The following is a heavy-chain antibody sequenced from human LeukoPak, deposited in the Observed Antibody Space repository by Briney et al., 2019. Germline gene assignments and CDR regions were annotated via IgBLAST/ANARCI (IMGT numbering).Heavy chain of an antibody. J-gene: IGHJ2*01. Sequence: SVKVSCKASGGTFSSYAISWVRQAPGQGLEWMGRIIPIFGTANYAQKFQGRVTITTDESTSTAYMGLSSLRSEDTAVYYCARALTDDSSGQDWYFDLWGRGTLVTVSS. V-gene: IGHV1-69*05. CDR1: GGTFSSYA. CDR3: ARALTDDSSGQDWYFDL. D-gene: IGHD3-22*01. CDR2: IIPIFGTA.